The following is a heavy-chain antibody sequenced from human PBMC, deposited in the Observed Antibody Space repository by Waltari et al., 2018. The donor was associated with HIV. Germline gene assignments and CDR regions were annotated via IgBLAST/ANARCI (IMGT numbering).Heavy chain of an antibody. CDR3: ARDYSGTYADFDY. Sequence: EVQLVESGGGLIQPGGSLRVSCAASGFTFSGYSRNWVRQAPGKGLEWVSYISSSGSTIYYADSVRGRFTISRDNAKNSLYLQLNSLRAEDTAVYYCARDYSGTYADFDYWGQGTLVTVSS. J-gene: IGHJ4*02. V-gene: IGHV3-48*01. CDR1: GFTFSGYS. D-gene: IGHD1-26*01. CDR2: ISSSGSTI.